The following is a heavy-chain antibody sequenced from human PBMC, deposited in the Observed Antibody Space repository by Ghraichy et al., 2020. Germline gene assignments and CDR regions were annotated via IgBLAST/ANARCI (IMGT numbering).Heavy chain of an antibody. D-gene: IGHD1/OR15-1a*01. Sequence: GESLNISCAASGFIFSDHFMTWVRQAPGKGLTWLAYTAGDGSYTGYAASLEGRFTISRDNSKNSLFLQLDSLRPEDTGIYYCARCNNEFRALDFWGQGVLVTVS. CDR1: GFIFSDHF. CDR3: ARCNNEFRALDF. CDR2: TAGDGSYT. V-gene: IGHV3-11*03. J-gene: IGHJ4*02.